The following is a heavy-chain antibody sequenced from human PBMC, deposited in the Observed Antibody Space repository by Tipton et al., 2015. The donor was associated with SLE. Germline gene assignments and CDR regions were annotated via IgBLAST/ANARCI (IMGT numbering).Heavy chain of an antibody. CDR2: ISSSGSTI. Sequence: GSLRLSCAASGFTLSSYEMNWVRLAPGKGLEWVSYISSSGSTIYYADSVKGRFTISRDNAKNSLYLQMNSLRAEDTAVYYCARDRDGGGGNRYFDYWGQGTLVTVSS. CDR1: GFTLSSYE. D-gene: IGHD2-15*01. CDR3: ARDRDGGGGNRYFDY. J-gene: IGHJ4*02. V-gene: IGHV3-48*03.